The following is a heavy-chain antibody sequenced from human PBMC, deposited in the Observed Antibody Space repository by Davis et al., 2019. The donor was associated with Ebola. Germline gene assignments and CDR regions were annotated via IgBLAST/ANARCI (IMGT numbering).Heavy chain of an antibody. CDR1: GFTFSTYA. Sequence: GESLKISCVASGFTFSTYAMNWVRQAPGKGLEWVSFISSTGDSKYYSDSVRGRFTISRDNANNSLYLQMNSLRDEDTAVYYCARDKDLPLYYESHGMDVWGQGTTVTVSS. J-gene: IGHJ6*02. D-gene: IGHD1-14*01. V-gene: IGHV3-48*02. CDR3: ARDKDLPLYYESHGMDV. CDR2: ISSTGDSK.